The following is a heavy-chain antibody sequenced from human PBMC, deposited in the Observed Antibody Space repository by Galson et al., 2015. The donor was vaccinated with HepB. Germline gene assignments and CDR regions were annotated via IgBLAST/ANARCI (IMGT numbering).Heavy chain of an antibody. CDR3: ARLTTTVVTPHFDY. Sequence: SVKVSCKASGYTFTGYYMHWVRQAPGQGLEWMGWINPNSGGTNYAQKFQGRVTMTRDTSISTAYMELSRLRSDNTAVYYCARLTTTVVTPHFDYWGQGTLVTVSS. CDR1: GYTFTGYY. V-gene: IGHV1-2*02. CDR2: INPNSGGT. J-gene: IGHJ4*02. D-gene: IGHD4-23*01.